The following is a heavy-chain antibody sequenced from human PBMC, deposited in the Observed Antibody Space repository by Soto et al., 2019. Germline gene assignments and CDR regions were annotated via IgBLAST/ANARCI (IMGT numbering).Heavy chain of an antibody. J-gene: IGHJ5*02. CDR1: GVTFSTSA. Sequence: SVKFSCKASGVTFSTSAVQWVRQARGQRLEWIGWIVVGSSNIDYAQKFQGRVTMTRDTSISTTYMELSRLRSDDTAVYYCAGGVLSGSYYNWFDPWGQGTVVTVSS. D-gene: IGHD1-26*01. CDR2: IVVGSSNI. V-gene: IGHV1-58*01. CDR3: AGGVLSGSYYNWFDP.